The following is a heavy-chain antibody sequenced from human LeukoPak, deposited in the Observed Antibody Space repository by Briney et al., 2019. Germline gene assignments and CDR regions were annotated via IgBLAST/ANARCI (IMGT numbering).Heavy chain of an antibody. CDR1: GFSFNKYA. CDR3: VKTMVVFGGLIRTDAFDS. Sequence: GRSLRLSCSASGFSFNKYAVHWVRQAPGKGLEYVSGISSDGGSSQYADTAKGRFTISRDNSKNALYLQLSSPRLEDTALYYCVKTMVVFGGLIRTDAFDSWGQGTMVTVSS. D-gene: IGHD3-10*01. V-gene: IGHV3-64D*09. J-gene: IGHJ3*01. CDR2: ISSDGGSS.